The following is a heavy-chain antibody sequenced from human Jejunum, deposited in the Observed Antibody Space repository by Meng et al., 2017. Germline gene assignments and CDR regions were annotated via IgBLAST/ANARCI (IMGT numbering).Heavy chain of an antibody. CDR2: ISGDSGYT. CDR1: GFTFSSYS. D-gene: IGHD6-13*01. V-gene: IGHV3-21*01. Sequence: GESLKISCAASGFTFSSYSMNWVRQVPGKGLEWVSVISGDSGYTSYADSVRGRFTISRDNAKNSVDLQMNSLRVEDTAVYYCVRFTPYLGRAAGGFGHDGFDAWGQGTLVTVSS. CDR3: VRFTPYLGRAAGGFGHDGFDA. J-gene: IGHJ3*01.